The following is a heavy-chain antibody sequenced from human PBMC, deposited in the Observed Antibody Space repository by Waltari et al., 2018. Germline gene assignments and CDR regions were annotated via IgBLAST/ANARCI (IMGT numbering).Heavy chain of an antibody. CDR2: IYYSGST. D-gene: IGHD3-16*01. Sequence: QVQLQESGPGLVKPSATLSLTCTVSGGSISSYYWSWILQPPGKGLEWIEYIYYSGSTNYNPSLKSRVTISVDTAKDNFSLKLSAVTAADTAVYYCASKRGGASADWYFDLWGRGTLVTVSS. CDR3: ASKRGGASADWYFDL. J-gene: IGHJ2*01. V-gene: IGHV4-59*01. CDR1: GGSISSYY.